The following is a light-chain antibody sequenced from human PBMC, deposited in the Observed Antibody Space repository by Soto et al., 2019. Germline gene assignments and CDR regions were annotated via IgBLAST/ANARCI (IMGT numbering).Light chain of an antibody. V-gene: IGLV1-47*01. CDR1: SSNIGSNY. J-gene: IGLJ2*01. Sequence: QSVLSQSPSASMTPGQRVTISCSGSSSNIGSNYVYWYQQLPGPAPKLLIYRNNQRPSGVSDRFSGSKSGTSASLAISGLRSEDEADYYCAAWDDSLSGPVFGGGTKLTVL. CDR2: RNN. CDR3: AAWDDSLSGPV.